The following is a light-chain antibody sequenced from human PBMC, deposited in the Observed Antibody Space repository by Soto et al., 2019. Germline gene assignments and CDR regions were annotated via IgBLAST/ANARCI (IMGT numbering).Light chain of an antibody. CDR2: EVY. V-gene: IGLV2-8*01. CDR3: SSYVGTNSYV. Sequence: QSALTQPPSASGSPGQSVTISCTGTSSDVGGYNYVSWYQHHPGKAPKLIIYEVYKRPSGVPDPFSGSKSGNTAALTVSGLQDEDEADYYCSSYVGTNSYVFGTGTKVTVL. CDR1: SSDVGGYNY. J-gene: IGLJ1*01.